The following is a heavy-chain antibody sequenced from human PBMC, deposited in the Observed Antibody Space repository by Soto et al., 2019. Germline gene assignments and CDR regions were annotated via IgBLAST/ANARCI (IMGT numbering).Heavy chain of an antibody. Sequence: SQTLSLTCAISGDSASSNSAAWNWIRQSPSRGLEWLGRTYYRSKWYNDYAVSVKSRITINPDTSKNQFSLQLNSVTPEDTAVYYCARDMSFYSSGWYALDYWGQGTLVTVSS. CDR3: ARDMSFYSSGWYALDY. CDR1: GDSASSNSAA. V-gene: IGHV6-1*01. D-gene: IGHD6-19*01. J-gene: IGHJ4*02. CDR2: TYYRSKWYN.